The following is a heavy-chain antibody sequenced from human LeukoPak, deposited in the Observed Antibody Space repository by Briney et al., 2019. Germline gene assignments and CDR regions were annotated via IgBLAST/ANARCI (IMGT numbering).Heavy chain of an antibody. CDR3: AAGQTLWNYFDF. CDR1: GFTFDDCG. Sequence: PGGSLRLFCAVSGFTFDDCGMSWVRRAPGKGPEWVSVLYSGGSTYYADSVKGRFTISRDNSKNTLYLQMNSLRPEDTAVYHCAAGQTLWNYFDFWGQGTLVTVSS. V-gene: IGHV3-66*02. CDR2: LYSGGST. J-gene: IGHJ4*02. D-gene: IGHD3-10*01.